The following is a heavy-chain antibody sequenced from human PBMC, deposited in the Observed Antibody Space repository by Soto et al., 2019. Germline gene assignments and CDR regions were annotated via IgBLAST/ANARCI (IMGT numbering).Heavy chain of an antibody. J-gene: IGHJ1*01. D-gene: IGHD6-13*01. V-gene: IGHV3-23*01. Sequence: GGSLRLSCAASGFTFSSYAMSWVRQAPGKGLEWVSAISGSGGSTYYADSVKGRFTISRDNSKNTRYLQMNSLRAEDTAVYYCAKPPGIAAAGTPPAEYFQHWGQGTLVTVSS. CDR1: GFTFSSYA. CDR2: ISGSGGST. CDR3: AKPPGIAAAGTPPAEYFQH.